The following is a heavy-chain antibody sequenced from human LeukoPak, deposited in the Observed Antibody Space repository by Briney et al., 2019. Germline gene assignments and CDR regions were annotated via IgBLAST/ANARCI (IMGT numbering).Heavy chain of an antibody. CDR2: ISYSGST. CDR1: GGSISRHY. Sequence: SETLSLTCTVSGGSISRHYWSWIRQAPGKGLEWIGYISYSGSTNYNPSLKSRVTISVDTSKNQFSLKLSSVTAADTAVYYCARWVQVARHYYMDVWGKGTTVTVSS. V-gene: IGHV4-59*11. J-gene: IGHJ6*03. D-gene: IGHD2-8*02. CDR3: ARWVQVARHYYMDV.